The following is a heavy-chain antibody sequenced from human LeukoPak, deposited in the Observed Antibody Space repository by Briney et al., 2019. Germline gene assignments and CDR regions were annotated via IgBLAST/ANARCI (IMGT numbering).Heavy chain of an antibody. CDR3: ARVQLWSPYYYYYYMDV. V-gene: IGHV1-8*03. CDR2: MNPNSGNT. CDR1: GYTFTSYD. Sequence: GASVKVSCKASGYTFTSYDINWVRQATGQGLEWMGWMNPNSGNTGYAQKFQGRVTITRNTSISTAYMELSSLRSEDTAVYYCARVQLWSPYYYYYYMDVWGKGTLVTVSS. J-gene: IGHJ6*03. D-gene: IGHD5-18*01.